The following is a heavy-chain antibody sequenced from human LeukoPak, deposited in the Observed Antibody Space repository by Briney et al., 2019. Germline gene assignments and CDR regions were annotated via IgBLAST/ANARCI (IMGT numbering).Heavy chain of an antibody. CDR2: ISSSGSYI. D-gene: IGHD2-15*01. J-gene: IGHJ4*02. V-gene: IGHV3-21*01. CDR3: ARDREPYCTGGTCYSTGDY. CDR1: GFTFSSCS. Sequence: GGSLRLSCAASGFTFSSCSMNWVRQAPGKGLEWVSSISSSGSYIYYADSVKGRFTVSRDNATNSLYLQMNSLRAEDTAVYYCARDREPYCTGGTCYSTGDYWGQGTLVTVSS.